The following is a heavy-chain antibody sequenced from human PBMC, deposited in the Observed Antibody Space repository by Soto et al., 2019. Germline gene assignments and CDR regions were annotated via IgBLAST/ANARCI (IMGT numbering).Heavy chain of an antibody. V-gene: IGHV3-15*01. D-gene: IGHD2-15*01. CDR3: TIVKATYRFDP. CDR2: ITSKIDGATT. Sequence: EVQLVESGGGVVKPGGSLRLSCATSGVSFSSASMSWVRQAPGKGLEWVGRITSKIDGATTDYAAPVKGRFTIARDDPKKTVYLQMNSLKTEDTAIYYCTIVKATYRFDPWGQGTLVTVSS. J-gene: IGHJ5*02. CDR1: GVSFSSAS.